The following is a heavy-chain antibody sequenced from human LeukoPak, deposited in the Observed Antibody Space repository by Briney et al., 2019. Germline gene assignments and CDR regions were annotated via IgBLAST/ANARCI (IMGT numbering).Heavy chain of an antibody. V-gene: IGHV1-18*01. CDR3: ARVRDGITIFGVEFNWFDP. D-gene: IGHD3-3*01. Sequence: GASVKVSCKASGYTFTSYGISWVRQAPGQGLEWMGWISAYNGNTNYAQKLQGRVTMTTDTSTSTAYMELRSLRSDDTTVYYCARVRDGITIFGVEFNWFDPWGQGTLVTVSS. CDR2: ISAYNGNT. J-gene: IGHJ5*02. CDR1: GYTFTSYG.